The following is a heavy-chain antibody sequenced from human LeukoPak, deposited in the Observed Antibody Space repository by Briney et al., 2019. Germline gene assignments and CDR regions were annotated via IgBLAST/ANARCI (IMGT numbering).Heavy chain of an antibody. CDR2: MNPNSGNT. Sequence: APVKVSCKASGYTFTSYDINWVRRATGQGLEWMGWMNPNSGNTGYAQKFQGRVTMTRNTSISTAYMELSSLRSEDTAVYYCARVNYCSGGSCYSGDSYYYYMDVWGKGTTVTISS. CDR1: GYTFTSYD. J-gene: IGHJ6*03. V-gene: IGHV1-8*01. CDR3: ARVNYCSGGSCYSGDSYYYYMDV. D-gene: IGHD2-15*01.